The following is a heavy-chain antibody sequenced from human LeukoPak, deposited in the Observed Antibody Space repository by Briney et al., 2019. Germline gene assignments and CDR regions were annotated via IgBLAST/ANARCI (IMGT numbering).Heavy chain of an antibody. Sequence: GGSLRLSCAASGFTFSSYSMNWVRQAPGKGLEWVAVISYDGSNKYYADSVKGRFTISRDNSKNTLYLQMNSLRAEDTAVYYCAKVRGGVVPAAIGYMDVWGKGTTVTVSS. CDR3: AKVRGGVVPAAIGYMDV. V-gene: IGHV3-30*18. CDR2: ISYDGSNK. CDR1: GFTFSSYS. D-gene: IGHD2-2*01. J-gene: IGHJ6*03.